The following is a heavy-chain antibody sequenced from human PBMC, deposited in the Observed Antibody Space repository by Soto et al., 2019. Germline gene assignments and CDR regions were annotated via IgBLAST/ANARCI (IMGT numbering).Heavy chain of an antibody. V-gene: IGHV3-53*01. Sequence: PGGSLRLSCAASGFTVISNYMSWVRQAPGKGLEWVSVIYSGGSTYYADSVKGRFTISRDNSKDTLYLQMNSLRAEDTAVYYCARGPRGYSYGSDGLRSSYYGMDVWGQGTTVTVSS. CDR1: GFTVISNY. D-gene: IGHD5-18*01. J-gene: IGHJ6*02. CDR2: IYSGGST. CDR3: ARGPRGYSYGSDGLRSSYYGMDV.